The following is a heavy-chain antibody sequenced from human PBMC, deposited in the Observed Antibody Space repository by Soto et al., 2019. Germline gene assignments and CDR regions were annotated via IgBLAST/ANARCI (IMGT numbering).Heavy chain of an antibody. J-gene: IGHJ4*02. CDR2: IYYSGST. V-gene: IGHV4-31*03. CDR3: ARVIHYYDISGERGYYFDY. CDR1: GGSISSGGYY. D-gene: IGHD3-22*01. Sequence: SETLSLTCTVSGGSISSGGYYWSWIRQHPGKGLEWIGYIYYSGSTYYNPSLKSRVTISVDTSKNQFSLKLSSVTAADTAVYYCARVIHYYDISGERGYYFDYWGQGTLVTVSS.